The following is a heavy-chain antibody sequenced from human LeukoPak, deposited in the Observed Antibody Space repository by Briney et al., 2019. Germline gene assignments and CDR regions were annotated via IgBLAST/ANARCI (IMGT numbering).Heavy chain of an antibody. D-gene: IGHD6-19*01. CDR2: WRYDGSP. CDR1: GGSISGRY. Sequence: SETLSLTCAVSGGSISGRYSSWIRQPPGKGLEWIANWRYDGSPNYTPSLESRATISLDTSKNQFSLRLTSVTAADTVVYYCVVTQKWLAFDYWGQGTLVTVSS. V-gene: IGHV4-59*08. CDR3: VVTQKWLAFDY. J-gene: IGHJ4*02.